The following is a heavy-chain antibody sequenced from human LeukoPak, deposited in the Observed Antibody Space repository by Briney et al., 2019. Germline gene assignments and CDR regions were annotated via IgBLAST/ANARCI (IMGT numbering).Heavy chain of an antibody. CDR3: AKDNYDYGDYDGGDY. CDR1: GFTFSSYG. CDR2: IRYDGSNK. Sequence: GGPLRLSCAASGFTFSSYGMHWVRQPPGKGLEGVAFIRYDGSNKYYADSVKGRFTISRDNSRDTLHLQMNSLRAEDTAVYYCAKDNYDYGDYDGGDYWGQGTLVTVSS. V-gene: IGHV3-30*02. J-gene: IGHJ4*02. D-gene: IGHD4-17*01.